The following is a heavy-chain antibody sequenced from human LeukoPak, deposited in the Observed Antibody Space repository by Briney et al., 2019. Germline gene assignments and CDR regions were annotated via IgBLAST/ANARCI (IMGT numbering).Heavy chain of an antibody. CDR2: ISAYNGNT. J-gene: IGHJ4*02. Sequence: ASVKVSCKASGYTFTSYGISWVRQAPGQGLEWMGWISAYNGNTNYAQKLQGRVTMTTDTSTSTAYMELRSLRSDDTAAYYCARDSLTMIVVVGDYWGQGTLVTVSS. CDR3: ARDSLTMIVVVGDY. D-gene: IGHD3-22*01. V-gene: IGHV1-18*01. CDR1: GYTFTSYG.